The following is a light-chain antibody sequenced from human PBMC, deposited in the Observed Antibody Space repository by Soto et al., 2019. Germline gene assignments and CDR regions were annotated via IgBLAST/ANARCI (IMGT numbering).Light chain of an antibody. CDR2: EVT. J-gene: IGLJ1*01. CDR1: SSDVGRYNY. CDR3: SSYAGGNTFGV. V-gene: IGLV2-8*01. Sequence: QSALTQPPSVSGSPGQSVTVSCTGTSSDVGRYNYVSWYQQHPGKVPKLIIYEVTKRPSGVPDRFSGSKSGNTATLTVSGLQAEDEAEYYCSSYAGGNTFGVFGTGTKLTVL.